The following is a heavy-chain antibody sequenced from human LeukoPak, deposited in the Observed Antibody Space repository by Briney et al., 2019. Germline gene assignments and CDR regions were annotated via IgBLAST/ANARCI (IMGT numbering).Heavy chain of an antibody. CDR1: GYTFTINY. CDR2: IYPRDGST. J-gene: IGHJ4*02. V-gene: IGHV1-46*01. CDR3: ARDQEGFDH. Sequence: ASVKVSCKASGYTFTINYIHWVRQAPGQGLEWMGMIYPRDGSTSCAQKFQGRVTVTRDTSTSTVHMELSGLRSEDTAVYYCARDQEGFDHWGQGTLVTVSS.